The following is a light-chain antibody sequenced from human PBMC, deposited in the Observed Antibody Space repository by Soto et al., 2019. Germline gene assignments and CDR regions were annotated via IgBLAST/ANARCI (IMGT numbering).Light chain of an antibody. J-gene: IGKJ4*01. CDR2: GAS. CDR1: QSVNSN. Sequence: ETVMTQSPATLSVSPGERATLSCRASQSVNSNLAWYQQESGQPPRLLVFGASTRATGVPARFSGSGAGTVFTLTISGLQSEDVAVYFCQQYASWPLTFGGGTKVEI. V-gene: IGKV3-15*01. CDR3: QQYASWPLT.